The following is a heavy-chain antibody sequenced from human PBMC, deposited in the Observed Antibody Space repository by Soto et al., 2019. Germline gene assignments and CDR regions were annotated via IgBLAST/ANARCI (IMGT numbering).Heavy chain of an antibody. V-gene: IGHV1-69*13. D-gene: IGHD3-10*01. CDR3: ARIVLLWFGEPQGWFDP. CDR2: IIPIFGTA. Sequence: SVKVSCKASGATFSSYAISWVRQAPGQGLEWMGGIIPIFGTANYAQKFQGRVTITADESTSTAYMELSSLRSEDTAVYYCARIVLLWFGEPQGWFDPWGQGTLVTVSS. J-gene: IGHJ5*02. CDR1: GATFSSYA.